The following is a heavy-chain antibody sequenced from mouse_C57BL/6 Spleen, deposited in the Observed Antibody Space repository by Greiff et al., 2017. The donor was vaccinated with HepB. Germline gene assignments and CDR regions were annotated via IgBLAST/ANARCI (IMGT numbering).Heavy chain of an antibody. V-gene: IGHV1-80*01. CDR2: IYPGDGDT. CDR1: GYAFSSYW. D-gene: IGHD3-2*02. J-gene: IGHJ4*01. Sequence: LQESGAELVKPGASVKISCKASGYAFSSYWMNWVKQRPGKGLEWIGQIYPGDGDTNYNGKFKGKATLTADKSSSTAYMQLSSLTSEDSAVYVCARWSSSGDYAMDYWGQGTSVTVSS. CDR3: ARWSSSGDYAMDY.